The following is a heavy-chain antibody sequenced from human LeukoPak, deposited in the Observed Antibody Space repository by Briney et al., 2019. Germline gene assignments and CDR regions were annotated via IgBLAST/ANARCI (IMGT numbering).Heavy chain of an antibody. V-gene: IGHV3-7*01. D-gene: IGHD6-19*01. CDR1: GFTFSSYW. J-gene: IGHJ4*02. CDR3: ARALYNRGWYPDYFDS. CDR2: IKRDGSDK. Sequence: GGSLRLSCAASGFTFSSYWMSWVRQAPGKGLEWVANIKRDGSDKYYVGSVEGRFTISRDNAKNSLHLQMSSLRAEDTAIYYCARALYNRGWYPDYFDSWGQGTLVTVSS.